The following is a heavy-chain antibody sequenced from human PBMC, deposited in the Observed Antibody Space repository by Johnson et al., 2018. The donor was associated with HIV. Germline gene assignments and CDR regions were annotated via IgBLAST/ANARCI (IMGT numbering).Heavy chain of an antibody. CDR2: IWFDGITK. J-gene: IGHJ3*02. Sequence: QVQLVESGGGAVQPGRSLRLSCEASGFTFRDYGMHWVRQAPGKGLEWVAVIWFDGITKYYSDSVKGRFTISRDLSKNTLFLQMNSLRADDTAVYYCAKVAVATAAGGVGLNIWGPGTMVTVSS. D-gene: IGHD6-13*01. CDR3: AKVAVATAAGGVGLNI. CDR1: GFTFRDYG. V-gene: IGHV3-33*06.